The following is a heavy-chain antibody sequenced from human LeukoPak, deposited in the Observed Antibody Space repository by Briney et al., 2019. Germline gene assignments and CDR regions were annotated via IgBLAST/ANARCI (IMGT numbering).Heavy chain of an antibody. Sequence: PGGSLRLSCAASGFIVSSNYMSWVRQAPGKGLEWVSVIYSGGNTYYADSVRGRFTISRDNSKSTLYLQMNSLRAEDTAVYYCARDSHSGSYYRLDYWGQGTLVTVSS. CDR1: GFIVSSNY. CDR3: ARDSHSGSYYRLDY. CDR2: IYSGGNT. J-gene: IGHJ4*02. V-gene: IGHV3-53*01. D-gene: IGHD1-26*01.